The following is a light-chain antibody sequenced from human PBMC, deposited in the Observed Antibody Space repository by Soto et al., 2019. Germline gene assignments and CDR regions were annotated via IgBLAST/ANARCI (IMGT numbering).Light chain of an antibody. Sequence: DIQMTQSPSSLSASLGDRVTITCRASQGIDNHLAWYQQKPGKAPKLLIYAASTLHSGVPSQFTGSGSGTDFTLTISSLQPEDAATYYCQKCKVAPFTFGGGTKVEI. CDR3: QKCKVAPFT. CDR1: QGIDNH. CDR2: AAS. V-gene: IGKV1-27*01. J-gene: IGKJ4*01.